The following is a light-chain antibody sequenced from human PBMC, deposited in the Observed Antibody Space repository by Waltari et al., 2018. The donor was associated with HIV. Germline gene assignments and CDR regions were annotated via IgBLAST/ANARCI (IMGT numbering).Light chain of an antibody. CDR1: QSISRN. CDR3: QQYNDWPPGYS. V-gene: IGKV3-15*01. Sequence: EIVMTQSPATLSVSPGERATLSCRASQSISRNLAWYQQKPGQAPRLLIYSASTRATDIPTRFSGGGSGTEFTLTISSLQSEDFGIYYCQQYNDWPPGYSFGQGTKVEIK. CDR2: SAS. J-gene: IGKJ2*03.